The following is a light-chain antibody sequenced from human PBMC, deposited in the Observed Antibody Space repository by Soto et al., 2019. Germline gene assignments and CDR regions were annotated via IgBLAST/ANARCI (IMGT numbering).Light chain of an antibody. Sequence: QSALTQPASVSGSPGQSITISCTGTSSDVGGYNYVSWYQQHPGIAPKLMIYEVSNRPSGVSNRFSGSKSDNTASLTISGLQAEDEADYYCTSYRTGTVVVFGGGTKLTVL. CDR2: EVS. CDR3: TSYRTGTVVV. CDR1: SSDVGGYNY. J-gene: IGLJ2*01. V-gene: IGLV2-14*01.